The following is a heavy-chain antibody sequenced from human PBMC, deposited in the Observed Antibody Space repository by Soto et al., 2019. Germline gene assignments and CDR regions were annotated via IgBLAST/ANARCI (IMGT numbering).Heavy chain of an antibody. D-gene: IGHD3-10*01. CDR3: ARVSLWFGVDY. CDR1: GGSISGYY. CDR2: IYYSGST. V-gene: IGHV4-59*01. J-gene: IGHJ4*02. Sequence: SETLSLTCTVSGGSISGYYWSWIRQSPGKGLEWIGYIYYSGSTNYNPSLKSRVTISVDTSKNQFSLKLSSVTAADTAVYYCARVSLWFGVDYWGQGTLVTVSS.